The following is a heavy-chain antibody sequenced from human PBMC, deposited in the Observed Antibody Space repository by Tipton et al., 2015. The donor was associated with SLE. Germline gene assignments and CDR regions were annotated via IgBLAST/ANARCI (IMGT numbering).Heavy chain of an antibody. V-gene: IGHV4-4*07. J-gene: IGHJ3*02. Sequence: TLSLTCTVSGDSISSNKYWGWIRQSPGEGLEWIGRIDTSGNANYNPSLKSRVTMSVDTSKNQFSLKLTSVTAADTALYYCAGDKRNRNNLRDDAFDNWGQGTMVTVSS. CDR2: IDTSGNA. CDR3: AGDKRNRNNLRDDAFDN. CDR1: GDSISSNKY. D-gene: IGHD1-14*01.